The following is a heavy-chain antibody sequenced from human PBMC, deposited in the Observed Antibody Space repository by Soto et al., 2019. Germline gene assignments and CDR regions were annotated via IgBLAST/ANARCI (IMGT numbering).Heavy chain of an antibody. V-gene: IGHV1-8*01. Sequence: QVQLVQSGAEVRKPGASVKVSCKASGYTFTTYDIYWVRQATGQGLEWMGWMNPNSGNTGYAQKFQGRVTMPRNTSIRTAYMELSSLTSDDTAVYYCARRSTAWSAADYWGQGTLVTVFS. CDR2: MNPNSGNT. J-gene: IGHJ4*02. D-gene: IGHD2-21*02. CDR1: GYTFTTYD. CDR3: ARRSTAWSAADY.